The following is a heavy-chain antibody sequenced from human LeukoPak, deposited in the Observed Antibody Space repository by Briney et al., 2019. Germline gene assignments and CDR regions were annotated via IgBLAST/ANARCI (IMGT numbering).Heavy chain of an antibody. CDR2: INTDGSST. V-gene: IGHV3-74*01. CDR3: VRRHPPPSTSPTSYGMDV. D-gene: IGHD2-2*01. J-gene: IGHJ6*02. CDR1: GFTFSGYW. Sequence: PGGSLRLSCAASGFTFSGYWMHWVRQAPGGGLVWVSRINTDGSSTTYADSVKGRFTISRGNAKNTLYLQMNSLRVEDTAVYHCVRRHPPPSTSPTSYGMDVWGQGTTVTVSS.